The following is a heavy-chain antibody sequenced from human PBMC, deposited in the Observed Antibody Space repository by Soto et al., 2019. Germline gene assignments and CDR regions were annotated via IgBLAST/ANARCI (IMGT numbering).Heavy chain of an antibody. D-gene: IGHD3-10*01. CDR3: AKESGSGSWDY. J-gene: IGHJ4*02. CDR2: VSSSGYT. V-gene: IGHV4-59*01. CDR1: GGSLSTFF. Sequence: SETLSLTCTVSGGSLSTFFWSWIRQPPGKGLDWIGYVSSSGYTKYNPSLKTRVAISLDTSKNQFSLKLNSVTAADTAVYYCAKESGSGSWDYWGQGTLVTVSS.